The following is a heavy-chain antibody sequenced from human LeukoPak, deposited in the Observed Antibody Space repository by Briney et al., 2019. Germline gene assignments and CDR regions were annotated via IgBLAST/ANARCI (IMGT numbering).Heavy chain of an antibody. V-gene: IGHV3-30*04. Sequence: GGSLRLSCAASGLNFNYYAMHWVRQAPGKGLGWVAVISYDGNEKYYADSVQGRFSISRDNSNNTLDLEMTSLRSEDTALYYCASSRIEVAGTGDYWGQGTLVIVSS. CDR2: ISYDGNEK. CDR1: GLNFNYYA. J-gene: IGHJ4*02. D-gene: IGHD6-19*01. CDR3: ASSRIEVAGTGDY.